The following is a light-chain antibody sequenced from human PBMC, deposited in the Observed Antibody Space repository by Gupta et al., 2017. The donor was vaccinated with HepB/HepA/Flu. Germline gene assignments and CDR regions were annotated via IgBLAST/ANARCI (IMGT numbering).Light chain of an antibody. V-gene: IGKV3-20*01. CDR3: QQYGSSYT. Sequence: EIVLTQSPGSLSLSPGERVTLSCKASQSVSSDHSAWYQQKTGQAPRLLIYGAFNRATGIPDTFSGSGSGTDFTLTISRLEPEDFAVYYCQQYGSSYTFGQGTKLEIK. CDR1: QSVSSDH. J-gene: IGKJ2*01. CDR2: GAF.